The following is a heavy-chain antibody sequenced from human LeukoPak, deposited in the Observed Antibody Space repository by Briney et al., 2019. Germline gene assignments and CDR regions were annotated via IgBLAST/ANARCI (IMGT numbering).Heavy chain of an antibody. Sequence: SETLSLTCTVSGGSISNYYWSWIRQPAGKGLEWIGRIYTSGSTNYNPSLKSRVTISIDKSKNQFSLKLTSVTAADTAVYYCARLKQLDIGYWGQGTLVTVSS. CDR1: GGSISNYY. J-gene: IGHJ4*02. CDR3: ARLKQLDIGY. D-gene: IGHD6-6*01. V-gene: IGHV4-4*07. CDR2: IYTSGST.